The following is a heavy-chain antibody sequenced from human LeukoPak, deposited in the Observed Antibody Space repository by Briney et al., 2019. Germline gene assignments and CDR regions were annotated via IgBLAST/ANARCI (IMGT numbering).Heavy chain of an antibody. Sequence: SETLSLTCTVSGGSISSYYWGWIRQPPGKGLEWIGSIYHSGSTYYNPSLKSRVTISVDTSKNQFSLKLSSVTAADTAVYYCARVPLYSYGLFDYWGQGTLVTVSS. D-gene: IGHD5-18*01. CDR1: GGSISSYY. CDR3: ARVPLYSYGLFDY. V-gene: IGHV4-38-2*02. CDR2: IYHSGST. J-gene: IGHJ4*02.